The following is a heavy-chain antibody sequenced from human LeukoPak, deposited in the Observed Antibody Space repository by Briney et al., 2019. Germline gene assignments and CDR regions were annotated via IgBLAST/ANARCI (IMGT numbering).Heavy chain of an antibody. CDR2: ISPRGGST. CDR1: GYTFTSNY. Sequence: ASVKVSCKAFGYTFTSNYMHWVRQAPGQGPEWMGVISPRGGSTTYAQKFQGRVTLTRDMSTSTDYLELSSLRSDDAAVYYCARDKQLDWAHYYYYYMDVWGKGTTVTVSS. D-gene: IGHD1-1*01. V-gene: IGHV1-46*01. CDR3: ARDKQLDWAHYYYYYMDV. J-gene: IGHJ6*03.